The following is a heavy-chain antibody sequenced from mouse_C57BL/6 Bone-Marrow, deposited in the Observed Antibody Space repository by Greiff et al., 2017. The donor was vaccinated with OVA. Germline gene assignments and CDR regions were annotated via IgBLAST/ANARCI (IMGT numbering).Heavy chain of an antibody. D-gene: IGHD2-5*01. CDR2: INPNNGGT. CDR1: GYTFTDYN. CDR3: ARSRDYYSNLYAMDY. V-gene: IGHV1-18*01. Sequence: DVQLQESGPELVKPGASVKIPCKASGYTFTDYNMDWVKQSHGKSLEWIGDINPNNGGTIYNQKFKGKATLTVDKSSSTAYMELRSLTSEDTAVYYCARSRDYYSNLYAMDYWGQGTSVTVSS. J-gene: IGHJ4*01.